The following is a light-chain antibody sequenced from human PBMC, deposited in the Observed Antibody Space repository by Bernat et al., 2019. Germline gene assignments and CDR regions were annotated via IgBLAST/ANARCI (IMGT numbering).Light chain of an antibody. Sequence: DIVMTQSPDSLAVSLGERATINCKSSQSVLKTSSNKNHLAWYQQKPGQPPKLVIYWASTRESGVPDRFSGGGSGTDFTLTISSLQAEDVAVYYCLQYYSIWTFGQGSKVEV. CDR2: WAS. J-gene: IGKJ1*01. V-gene: IGKV4-1*01. CDR1: QSVLKTSSNKNH. CDR3: LQYYSIWT.